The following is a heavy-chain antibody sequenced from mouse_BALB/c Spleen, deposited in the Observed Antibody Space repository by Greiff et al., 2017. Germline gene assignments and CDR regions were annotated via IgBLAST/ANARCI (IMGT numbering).Heavy chain of an antibody. J-gene: IGHJ4*01. CDR2: IYPGDGDT. D-gene: IGHD2-2*01. CDR3: ARRGGYDDAMDY. V-gene: IGHV1-80*01. Sequence: QVQLKQSGAELVRPGSSVKISCKASGYAFSSYWMNWVKQRPGQGLEWIGQIYPGDGDTNYNGKFKGKATLTADKSSSTAYMQLSSLTSEDSAVYFCARRGGYDDAMDYWGQGTSVTVSS. CDR1: GYAFSSYW.